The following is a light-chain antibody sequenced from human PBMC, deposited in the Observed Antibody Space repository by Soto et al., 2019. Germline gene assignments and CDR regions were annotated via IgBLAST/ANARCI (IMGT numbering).Light chain of an antibody. V-gene: IGLV2-14*01. CDR2: DVS. CDR1: SSDVGGYNY. Sequence: QSVLTQPASVSGSPGQSITISCTGTSSDVGGYNYVSWYQQHPGKAPKLMMYDVSNRPSGVSKRFSGSKSCNTASLTISGLQAEDGAYNYGSSYASSSTPCYVVGTGTNVPV. J-gene: IGLJ1*01. CDR3: SSYASSSTPCYV.